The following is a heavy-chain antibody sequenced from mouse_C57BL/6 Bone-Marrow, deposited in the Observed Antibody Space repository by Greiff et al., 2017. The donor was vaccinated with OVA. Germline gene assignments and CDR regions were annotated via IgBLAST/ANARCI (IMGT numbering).Heavy chain of an antibody. J-gene: IGHJ3*01. CDR1: GYTFTSYT. V-gene: IGHV1-4*01. CDR2: INPSSGYT. D-gene: IGHD2-2*01. CDR3: AGGAYGYFAY. Sequence: VQLQQSGAELARPGASVKMSCKASGYTFTSYTMHWVKQRPGQGLEWIGYINPSSGYTKYNQKFKDKATLTADKSSSTAYMQLSGLTSEDSAVYYCAGGAYGYFAYWGQGTLVTVSA.